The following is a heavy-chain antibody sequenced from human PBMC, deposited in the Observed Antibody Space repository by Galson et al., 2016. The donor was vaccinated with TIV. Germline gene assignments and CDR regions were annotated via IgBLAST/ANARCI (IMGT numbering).Heavy chain of an antibody. CDR3: ALVRGDS. J-gene: IGHJ4*02. D-gene: IGHD3-10*01. CDR1: GYSFTRYW. CDR2: IYPGDFHT. V-gene: IGHV5-51*01. Sequence: QSGAEVKKPGESLKISCKGSGYSFTRYWIGWVRQMPGEGLEWMGMIYPGDFHTRYSPSFRGQVTISVGKSIRTAFLQWNSLKASDSGMYYCALVRGDSWGQGTLVTVSS.